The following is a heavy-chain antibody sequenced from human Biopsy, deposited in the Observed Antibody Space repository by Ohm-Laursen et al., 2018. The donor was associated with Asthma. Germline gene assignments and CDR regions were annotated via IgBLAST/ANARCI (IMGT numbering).Heavy chain of an antibody. V-gene: IGHV4-30-2*01. CDR3: ARVKDGYNFDY. CDR2: IYHRGST. J-gene: IGHJ4*02. CDR1: GGSISSGGYS. D-gene: IGHD5-24*01. Sequence: SETLSLTCAVSGGSISSGGYSWSWIRQPPGKGLEWIGYIYHRGSTYYNPSLKSRVTIPVDRSKNQFSLKLSSVTAADTAVYYCARVKDGYNFDYWGQGTLVTVSS.